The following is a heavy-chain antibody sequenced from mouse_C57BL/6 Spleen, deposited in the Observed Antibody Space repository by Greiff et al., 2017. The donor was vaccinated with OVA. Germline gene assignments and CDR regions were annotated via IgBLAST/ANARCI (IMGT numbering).Heavy chain of an antibody. CDR3: ARITTVVGGAMDY. J-gene: IGHJ4*01. Sequence: EVMLVESGGGLVKPGGSLKLSCAASGFTFSDYGMHWVRQAPEKGLEWVAYISSGSSTIYYADTVKGRFTISRDNAKNTLFLQMTSLRSEDTAMYYCARITTVVGGAMDYWGQGTSVTVSS. D-gene: IGHD1-1*01. CDR2: ISSGSSTI. CDR1: GFTFSDYG. V-gene: IGHV5-17*01.